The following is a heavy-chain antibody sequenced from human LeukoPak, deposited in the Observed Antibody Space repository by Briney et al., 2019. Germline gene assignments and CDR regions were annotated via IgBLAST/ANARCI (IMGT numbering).Heavy chain of an antibody. CDR1: GYSITSYW. CDR3: ASTTVTAREKYYFEY. Sequence: GESLKISCKGSGYSITSYWIGWVRQMPGKGLEWMGIIYPGDSDTRYSPSFQGQVTTSADKSISTAYLQWSSLKASDTAMYYCASTTVTAREKYYFEYWGQGTLVTVSS. V-gene: IGHV5-51*01. J-gene: IGHJ4*02. CDR2: IYPGDSDT. D-gene: IGHD4-17*01.